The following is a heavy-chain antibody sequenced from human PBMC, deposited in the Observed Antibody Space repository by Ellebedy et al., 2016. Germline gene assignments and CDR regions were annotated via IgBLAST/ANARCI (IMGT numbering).Heavy chain of an antibody. J-gene: IGHJ5*02. Sequence: GESLKISCVASGFTLSINSMNWVRQAPGKGLEWVSSISSSSTYIYYADSVKGRFTISRDNAKNSVFLQMNSLRAEDTAVYYCVRDLAPSTILARWFDLWGQGTLVTVSS. CDR2: ISSSSTYI. V-gene: IGHV3-21*01. CDR3: VRDLAPSTILARWFDL. CDR1: GFTLSINS. D-gene: IGHD3-3*02.